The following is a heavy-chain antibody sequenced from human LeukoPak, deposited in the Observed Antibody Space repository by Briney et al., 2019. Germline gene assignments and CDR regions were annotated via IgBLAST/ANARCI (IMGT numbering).Heavy chain of an antibody. CDR2: ISAYNGNT. Sequence: ASVKVSCKASGYTFTSYGISWVRQAPGQGLEWMGWISAYNGNTNYAQKLQGRVTMTTDTSTSTAYMELRSLRSEDTAVYYCATSRTTWYSSSWYNWFDPWGQGTLVTVSS. CDR1: GYTFTSYG. J-gene: IGHJ5*02. D-gene: IGHD6-13*01. CDR3: ATSRTTWYSSSWYNWFDP. V-gene: IGHV1-18*01.